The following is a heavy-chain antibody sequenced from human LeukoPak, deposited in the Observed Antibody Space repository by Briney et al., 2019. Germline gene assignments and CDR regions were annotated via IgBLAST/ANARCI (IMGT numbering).Heavy chain of an antibody. CDR2: IYHSGST. V-gene: IGHV4-4*02. CDR1: GGSISSSNW. D-gene: IGHD3-22*01. Sequence: SETLSLTCTVSGGSISSSNWWSWVRQPPGKGLEWIGEIYHSGSTNYNPSLKSRVTISVDKSKNQFSLKLSSVTAADTAVYYCARMTYYYDSSGYYPDYWGQGTLVTVSS. CDR3: ARMTYYYDSSGYYPDY. J-gene: IGHJ4*02.